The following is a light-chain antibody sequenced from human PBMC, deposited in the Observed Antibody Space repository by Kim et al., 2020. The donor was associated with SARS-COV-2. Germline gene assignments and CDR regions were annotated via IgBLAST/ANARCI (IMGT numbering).Light chain of an antibody. J-gene: IGLJ2*01. Sequence: VALGQTVRITCQGDSLRSDYATWYQQKPGQAPIVVIYGKNNRPSGIPDRFSGSSSGNTASLTITGTQADDEADYYCNSRDSNDNVVFGGGTKLTVL. CDR2: GKN. CDR1: SLRSDY. V-gene: IGLV3-19*01. CDR3: NSRDSNDNVV.